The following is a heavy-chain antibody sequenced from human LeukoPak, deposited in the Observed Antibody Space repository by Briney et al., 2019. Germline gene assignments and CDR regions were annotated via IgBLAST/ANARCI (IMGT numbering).Heavy chain of an antibody. CDR2: MYYSGST. D-gene: IGHD3-10*01. V-gene: IGHV4-59*01. CDR1: GDSFSSYY. CDR3: ARNLWFGAYYYMDV. J-gene: IGHJ6*03. Sequence: SETLSLTCTVSGDSFSSYYWSWIRQPPGKGLEWIGYMYYSGSTNYNPSLKSRLTISVDTSKNQFSLKLSSVTAADTAVYYCARNLWFGAYYYMDVWGKGTTVTISS.